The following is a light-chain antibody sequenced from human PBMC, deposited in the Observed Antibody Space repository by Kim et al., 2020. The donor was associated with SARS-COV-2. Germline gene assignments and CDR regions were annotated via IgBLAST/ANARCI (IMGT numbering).Light chain of an antibody. CDR1: DRVKNN. J-gene: IGKJ4*01. Sequence: SPGESVTHSCRASDRVKNNLAWYQQQPGQAPRLLIYGASTRATDIPARFSGSGSGTEFTLTISSLQSDDFAVYYCQQYNDWPLLTFGGGTKVDIK. CDR3: QQYNDWPLLT. V-gene: IGKV3-15*01. CDR2: GAS.